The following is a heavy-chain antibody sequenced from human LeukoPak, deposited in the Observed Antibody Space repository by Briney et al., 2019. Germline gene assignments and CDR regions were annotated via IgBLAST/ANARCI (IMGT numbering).Heavy chain of an antibody. CDR2: ISSSSSYI. V-gene: IGHV3-21*01. CDR1: GFTFSSYS. Sequence: GGSLRLSCAASGFTFSSYSMNWVRQAPGKGLEWVSSISSSSSYIYYADSVKGRFTISRDNAKNSLYLQMNSLRAEDTAVYYCAREGENSSGWFAFDIWGQGTMVTVSS. CDR3: AREGENSSGWFAFDI. D-gene: IGHD6-19*01. J-gene: IGHJ3*02.